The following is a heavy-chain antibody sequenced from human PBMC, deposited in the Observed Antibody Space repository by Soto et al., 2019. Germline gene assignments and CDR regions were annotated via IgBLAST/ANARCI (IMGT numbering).Heavy chain of an antibody. V-gene: IGHV3-33*01. CDR3: ARDYDSSGFYPQTYYFEY. D-gene: IGHD3-22*01. J-gene: IGHJ4*02. CDR2: IWSDGTNK. CDR1: GFTFSTYG. Sequence: QVQLVESGGGVVQPGRSLRLSCAASGFTFSTYGMHWVRQAPVKGLEWVAVIWSDGTNKYYADSVKGRFTISRDNSKNTLYLQMNSLRAEDTAVYYCARDYDSSGFYPQTYYFEYWGQGTLVTVSS.